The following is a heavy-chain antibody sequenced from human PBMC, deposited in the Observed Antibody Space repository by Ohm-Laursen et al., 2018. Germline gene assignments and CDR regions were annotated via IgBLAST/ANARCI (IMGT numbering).Heavy chain of an antibody. V-gene: IGHV3-7*01. Sequence: SLRLSCAAFGFTFSNSWMTWVRQAPGKRLEWVANIKQDGSEKRYVDSVKGRFTISRDDAKNSLYLQLNSLRVEDTAVYYCARDSSRRAREGGMDVWGQGTMVTVSS. D-gene: IGHD6-6*01. J-gene: IGHJ6*02. CDR3: ARDSSRRAREGGMDV. CDR1: GFTFSNSW. CDR2: IKQDGSEK.